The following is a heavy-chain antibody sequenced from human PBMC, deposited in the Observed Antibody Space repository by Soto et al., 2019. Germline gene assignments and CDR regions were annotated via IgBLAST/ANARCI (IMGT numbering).Heavy chain of an antibody. CDR1: GGTFSSYT. Sequence: QVQLVQSGAEMKKPGSSVKVSCKASGGTFSSYTISWVRQAPGQGLEWMGRIIPILGIANYAQKFQGRVTITADKSTSTAYMELSSLRSEDTAVYYCARVCSGGSCYIDYWGQGTLVTVSS. D-gene: IGHD2-15*01. V-gene: IGHV1-69*02. CDR3: ARVCSGGSCYIDY. CDR2: IIPILGIA. J-gene: IGHJ4*02.